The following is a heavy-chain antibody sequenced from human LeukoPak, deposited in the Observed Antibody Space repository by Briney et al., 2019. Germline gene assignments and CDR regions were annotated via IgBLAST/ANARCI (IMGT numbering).Heavy chain of an antibody. Sequence: PGGSLRLSCAASGFTFSSYWMSWVRQAPGKGLGWVANIKQDGSEKYYVDSVKGRFTISRDNAKNSLYLQMNSLRAEDTAVYYCARVPSLWFGEADYWGQGTLVTVSS. J-gene: IGHJ4*02. CDR1: GFTFSSYW. D-gene: IGHD3-10*01. CDR2: IKQDGSEK. V-gene: IGHV3-7*03. CDR3: ARVPSLWFGEADY.